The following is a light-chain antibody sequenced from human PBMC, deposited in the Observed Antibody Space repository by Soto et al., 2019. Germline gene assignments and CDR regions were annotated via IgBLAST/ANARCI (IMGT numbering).Light chain of an antibody. Sequence: DIVMTQSPDALAVSLGERATINFKSSQSVLYSSNNKNYLAWYQQKPGQPPKLLIYWASTRESGVPDRFSGSGSGTDFTLNISSLQPEDVALYYCQQYYSTQYTFGQGTKLEIK. V-gene: IGKV4-1*01. CDR2: WAS. CDR3: QQYYSTQYT. J-gene: IGKJ2*01. CDR1: QSVLYSSNNKNY.